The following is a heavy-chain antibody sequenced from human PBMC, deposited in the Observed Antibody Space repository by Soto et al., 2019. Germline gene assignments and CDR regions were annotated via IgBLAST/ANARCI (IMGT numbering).Heavy chain of an antibody. J-gene: IGHJ4*02. Sequence: GGSLRLSCAASGFTFSSYSMNWVRQAPGKGLEWVSYISSSSSTIYYADSVKGRFTISRDNAKNSLYLQMNSLRAEDTAVYYCARDRGSSWLRFDYWGQGTLVTVSS. V-gene: IGHV3-48*01. CDR3: ARDRGSSWLRFDY. CDR1: GFTFSSYS. D-gene: IGHD6-13*01. CDR2: ISSSSSTI.